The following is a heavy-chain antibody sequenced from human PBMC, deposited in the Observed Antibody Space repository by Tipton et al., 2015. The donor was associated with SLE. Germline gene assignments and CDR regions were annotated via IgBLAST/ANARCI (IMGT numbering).Heavy chain of an antibody. V-gene: IGHV3-23*01. CDR2: ISGSGGST. CDR3: AKDRDQLLLSLDY. Sequence: SLRLSCAASGFTFSSYAMSWVRQAPGKGLQWVSSISGSGGSTYYADSVKGRFTISRDNSRNTLYLQMNSLRGEDTAVYYCAKDRDQLLLSLDYWGQGTLVTVSS. CDR1: GFTFSSYA. D-gene: IGHD2-2*01. J-gene: IGHJ4*02.